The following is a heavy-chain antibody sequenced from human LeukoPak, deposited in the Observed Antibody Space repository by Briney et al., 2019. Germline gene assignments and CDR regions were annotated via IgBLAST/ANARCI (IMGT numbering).Heavy chain of an antibody. J-gene: IGHJ4*02. Sequence: PGGSLRLSCAASGFTFSDYYISSIRQAPGKGLEWVSYISSSGSTIYYAHSVKGRFTISRDNAKNSLYLQMNSLRAEDTAVYYCVVEYYGSGSYCFDYWGQGTLVTVSS. V-gene: IGHV3-11*01. CDR3: VVEYYGSGSYCFDY. D-gene: IGHD3-10*01. CDR1: GFTFSDYY. CDR2: ISSSGSTI.